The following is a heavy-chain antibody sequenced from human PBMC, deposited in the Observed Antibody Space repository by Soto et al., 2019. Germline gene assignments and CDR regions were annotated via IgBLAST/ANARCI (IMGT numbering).Heavy chain of an antibody. J-gene: IGHJ4*02. V-gene: IGHV5-51*01. CDR2: IYPGDSDT. D-gene: IGHD2-15*01. CDR1: GYSFTSYW. Sequence: GESLKISCRGSGYSFTSYWIAWVRQMPGKGLEWMGIIYPGDSDTRYGPSFQGQVTISADKSISTAYLQWSSLKASDTAIYYCARRYSYFDYWGQGTLVTVSS. CDR3: ARRYSYFDY.